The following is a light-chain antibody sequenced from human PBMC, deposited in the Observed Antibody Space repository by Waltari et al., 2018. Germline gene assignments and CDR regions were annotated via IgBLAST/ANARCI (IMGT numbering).Light chain of an antibody. J-gene: IGKJ4*01. CDR3: QQYYSTFLT. CDR2: WAS. CDR1: QSLFYNSNNQNY. Sequence: DIVMTQSPESLTVSLGDRATINCKSSQSLFYNSNNQNYLAWYQQKPGQPPKVLIYWASTRESGVPERFSGSGSGTDFTLTITNLQPEDVAVYYCQQYYSTFLTFGEGPRWR. V-gene: IGKV4-1*01.